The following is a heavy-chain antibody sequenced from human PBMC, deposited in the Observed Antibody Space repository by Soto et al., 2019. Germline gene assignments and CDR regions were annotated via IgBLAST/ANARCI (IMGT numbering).Heavy chain of an antibody. J-gene: IGHJ6*02. D-gene: IGHD6-13*01. CDR3: ARVSRAAAGNYYYYGMDV. CDR1: GGSISSDY. V-gene: IGHV4-59*01. Sequence: PSETLSLTCTVSGGSISSDYWSWIRQPPGKGLEWIGYIYYSGSTNYNPSLKSRVTISVDTSKNQFSLKLSSVTAADTAVYYCARVSRAAAGNYYYYGMDVWGQGTTVTVSS. CDR2: IYYSGST.